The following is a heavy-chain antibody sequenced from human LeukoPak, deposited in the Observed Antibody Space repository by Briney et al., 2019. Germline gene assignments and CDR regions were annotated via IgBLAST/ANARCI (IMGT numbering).Heavy chain of an antibody. J-gene: IGHJ3*02. CDR3: ARGLGYGDYSNDAFDI. Sequence: SETLSLTCAVYGGSFSGYYWSWIRQPPGKGLDWIGEINHSGSTNYNPSLNSRVTISVDTSKNQFSLKLSSVTAADTAVYYCARGLGYGDYSNDAFDIWGQGTMVTVSS. V-gene: IGHV4-34*01. D-gene: IGHD4-17*01. CDR2: INHSGST. CDR1: GGSFSGYY.